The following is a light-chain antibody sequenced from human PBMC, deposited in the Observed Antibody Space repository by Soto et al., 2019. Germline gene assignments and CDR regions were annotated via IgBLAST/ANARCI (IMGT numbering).Light chain of an antibody. CDR2: GVS. Sequence: QSALSQPPSASGSPGQSVTISCTGTSSDVDGHNYVSWYQQYPGRAPKLLIYGVSKRPSGVPDRFSGSKSGNTASLTVSGLQAEDEADYYCSSYAGNNNLVFGTGTKLTVL. J-gene: IGLJ1*01. V-gene: IGLV2-8*01. CDR3: SSYAGNNNLV. CDR1: SSDVDGHNY.